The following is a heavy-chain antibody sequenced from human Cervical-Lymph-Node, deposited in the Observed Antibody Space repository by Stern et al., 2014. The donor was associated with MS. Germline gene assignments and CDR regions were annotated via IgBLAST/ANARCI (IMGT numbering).Heavy chain of an antibody. V-gene: IGHV1-24*01. J-gene: IGHJ3*02. CDR2: FDPEDGET. Sequence: VQLVESGAEVKTPGASVKVSCKGSGYTLTELSMHWVRQAPGNGLEWMGGFDPEDGETIHAQKFQGRVTMTEDTSTDTAYMELSSLRSEDTAVYYCATVLVGATGAFDIWGQGTMVTVSS. CDR3: ATVLVGATGAFDI. CDR1: GYTLTELS. D-gene: IGHD1-26*01.